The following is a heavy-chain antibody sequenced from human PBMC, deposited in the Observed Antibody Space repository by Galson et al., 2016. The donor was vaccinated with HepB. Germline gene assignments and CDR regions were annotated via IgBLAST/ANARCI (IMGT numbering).Heavy chain of an antibody. CDR1: GFTVSSDY. V-gene: IGHV3-53*01. J-gene: IGHJ4*02. CDR2: IYDDENT. D-gene: IGHD4-17*01. Sequence: SLRLSCAASGFTVSSDYMSWVRQAPGKGLEWVSVIYDDENTHHADAVRGRFTISRDTSKNTVYLQMNSLRVEDTAVYYCARGSATVSAGRHWGQGTLVTVSS. CDR3: ARGSATVSAGRH.